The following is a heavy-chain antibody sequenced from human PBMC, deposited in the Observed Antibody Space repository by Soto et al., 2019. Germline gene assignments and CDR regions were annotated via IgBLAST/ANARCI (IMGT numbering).Heavy chain of an antibody. V-gene: IGHV3-11*01. D-gene: IGHD6-13*01. J-gene: IGHJ4*02. CDR3: ARDLPGISTGGTNY. Sequence: GGSLRLSCAASGFTFSYYYMAWIRRSPGKGLEWVSHISSSGNRIYHADSVRGRFTISRDNAKNSLYLQMNSLRAEDTAIYYCARDLPGISTGGTNYWGQGTLVTVSS. CDR2: ISSSGNRI. CDR1: GFTFSYYY.